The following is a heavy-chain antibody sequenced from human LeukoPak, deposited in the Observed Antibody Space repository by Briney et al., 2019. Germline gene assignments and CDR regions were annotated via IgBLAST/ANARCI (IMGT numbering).Heavy chain of an antibody. CDR3: ARTKGPGDY. Sequence: GGSLRLSCAASGFTFSSYAMHWVRQAPGKGLEWVAVISYDGSNKYYADSVKGRFTISRDNSKNTLYLQMNSLRAEDTAVYYCARTKGPGDYWGQGTLVTVSS. J-gene: IGHJ4*02. CDR2: ISYDGSNK. V-gene: IGHV3-30*04. CDR1: GFTFSSYA. D-gene: IGHD3-10*01.